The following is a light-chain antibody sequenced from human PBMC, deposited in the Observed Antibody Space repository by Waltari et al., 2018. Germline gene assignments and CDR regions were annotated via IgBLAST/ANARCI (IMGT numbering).Light chain of an antibody. CDR3: YSGDDNHGL. J-gene: IGLJ2*01. V-gene: IGLV3-27*01. CDR2: KDT. CDR1: VLAKVY. Sequence: SYELAQTPSVSVSLGQTTKITCSGAVLAKVYKHWYQQKPGQAPTLLIYKDTERASGTPERFSGSSSGTTVTLTISGTQAEDEADYYCYSGDDNHGLFGGGTRLTVL.